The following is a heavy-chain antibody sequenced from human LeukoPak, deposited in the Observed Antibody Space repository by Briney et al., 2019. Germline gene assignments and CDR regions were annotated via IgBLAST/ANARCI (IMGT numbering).Heavy chain of an antibody. D-gene: IGHD3-10*01. CDR3: ARVFYYGSGTRGCWFDP. J-gene: IGHJ5*02. Sequence: SETLSLTCTVSGAPISSDYWSWIRQPPGKGLEWIGYIHYSGTTNYNPSLKSRVTISLDTSKTQLSLKLSSVTAADTAVYYCARVFYYGSGTRGCWFDPWGQGTLVTVSS. V-gene: IGHV4-59*08. CDR1: GAPISSDY. CDR2: IHYSGTT.